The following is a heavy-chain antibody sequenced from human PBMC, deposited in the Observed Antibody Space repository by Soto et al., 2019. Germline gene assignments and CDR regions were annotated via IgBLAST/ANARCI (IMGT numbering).Heavy chain of an antibody. D-gene: IGHD6-25*01. V-gene: IGHV1-3*05. CDR2: INAGNGNT. CDR1: GYTFTSYA. J-gene: IGHJ4*02. Sequence: QVQLVQSGAEEKKPGASVKVSCKASGYTFTSYAMSWVRQAPGQRLEWMGWINAGNGNTKYSEKFQGRVTITRDTSASTAYMELSILRSEDTAVYYCARDQRIAFDYWGQGTLVTVSP. CDR3: ARDQRIAFDY.